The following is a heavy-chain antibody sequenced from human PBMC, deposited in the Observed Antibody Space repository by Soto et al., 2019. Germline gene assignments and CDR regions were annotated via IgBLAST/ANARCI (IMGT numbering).Heavy chain of an antibody. Sequence: QVQLQQWGAGLLKPSETLSLTCAVYGGSFSGYYWSWIRQPPGKGLEWIGEINHSGSTNYNPPLKSRVTISVDTSKNQFSLKLSSVTAADTAVYYCARGSPGTSVRQWLVPKYQYFQHWGQGTLVTVSS. CDR2: INHSGST. CDR1: GGSFSGYY. CDR3: ARGSPGTSVRQWLVPKYQYFQH. V-gene: IGHV4-34*01. D-gene: IGHD6-19*01. J-gene: IGHJ1*01.